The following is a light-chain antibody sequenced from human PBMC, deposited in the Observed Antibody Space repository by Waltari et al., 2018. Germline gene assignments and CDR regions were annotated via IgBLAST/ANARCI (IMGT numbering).Light chain of an antibody. Sequence: QTVVTQEPSFSVSPGGTVTPPCALVPGSVSTTSDPSWYQQTPGQPPRPLIYSTNTRSSGVPDRFSGSILGNKAALTITGAQADDEAVYHCVLYMGGGILFGGGTTLTVL. V-gene: IGLV8-61*01. J-gene: IGLJ3*02. CDR2: STN. CDR1: PGSVSTTSD. CDR3: VLYMGGGIL.